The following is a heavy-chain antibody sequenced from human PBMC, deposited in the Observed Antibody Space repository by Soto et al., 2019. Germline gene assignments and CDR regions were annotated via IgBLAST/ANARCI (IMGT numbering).Heavy chain of an antibody. D-gene: IGHD6-19*01. CDR1: GFTFSSYG. CDR2: ISYDGSNK. V-gene: IGHV3-30*18. Sequence: QVQLVESGGGVVQPGRSLRLSCAASGFTFSSYGMHWVRQAPGKGLEWVAVISYDGSNKYYADSVKGRFTISRDNSKNTLYLQMNSLRAEDTAVYYCAKAPSSSGWSVFDYWGQGTLVTVSS. CDR3: AKAPSSSGWSVFDY. J-gene: IGHJ4*02.